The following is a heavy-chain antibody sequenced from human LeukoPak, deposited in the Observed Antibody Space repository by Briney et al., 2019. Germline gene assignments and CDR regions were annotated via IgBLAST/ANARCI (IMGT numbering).Heavy chain of an antibody. CDR1: GYSISSGCF. V-gene: IGHV4-38-2*02. CDR2: VNHVGIN. J-gene: IGHJ3*02. CDR3: ARCLGFLIGSSWYPDAFDI. D-gene: IGHD6-13*01. Sequence: SESLSLTCTVSGYSISSGCFWGGSRQPPGKGLGWIDVNHVGINDYNPSLKSRVTISGDSSQNQMSLQLSSVTAEDTAVYYCARCLGFLIGSSWYPDAFDIWGQGTMVTVSS.